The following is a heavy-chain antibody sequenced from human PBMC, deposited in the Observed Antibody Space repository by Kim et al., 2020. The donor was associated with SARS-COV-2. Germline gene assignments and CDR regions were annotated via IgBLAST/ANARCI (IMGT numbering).Heavy chain of an antibody. Sequence: SETLSLTCAVYGGSFSGYYWSWIRQPPGKGLEWIGEINHNGSTNYNPSLKSRVTISVDTSKNQFSLKLSSVTAADTAVYYCARGRTKFTYYYGSGSCWYFDLWGRGTLVTVSS. D-gene: IGHD3-10*01. CDR2: INHNGST. J-gene: IGHJ2*01. V-gene: IGHV4-34*01. CDR1: GGSFSGYY. CDR3: ARGRTKFTYYYGSGSCWYFDL.